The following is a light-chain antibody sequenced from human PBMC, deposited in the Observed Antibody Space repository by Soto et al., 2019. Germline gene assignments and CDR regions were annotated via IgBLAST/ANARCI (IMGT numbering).Light chain of an antibody. V-gene: IGLV2-14*01. CDR3: FSFTTTSTHV. Sequence: QSEEPPPTLLPTRRGPQISISCTGPSADVGGSNYVSWYQQHPGKAPKLVIYEVTNRPSGVSDRFSGSKSGDTASLIISGLQAEDEAEYFCFSFTTTSTHVFGTVTNVTVL. J-gene: IGLJ1*01. CDR1: SADVGGSNY. CDR2: EVT.